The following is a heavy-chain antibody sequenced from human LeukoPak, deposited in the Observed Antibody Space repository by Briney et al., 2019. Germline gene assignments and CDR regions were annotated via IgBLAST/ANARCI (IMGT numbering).Heavy chain of an antibody. V-gene: IGHV4-4*07. CDR1: GGSISSYC. J-gene: IGHJ1*01. Sequence: SETLSLTCTVSGGSISSYCWSWIRQPAGKGLEWIGRIYTSGSTNYNPSLKSRVTMSVDTSKNQFSLKLSSVTAADTAVYYCASGEYYYDSSAFQHWGQGTLVTVSS. CDR2: IYTSGST. D-gene: IGHD3-22*01. CDR3: ASGEYYYDSSAFQH.